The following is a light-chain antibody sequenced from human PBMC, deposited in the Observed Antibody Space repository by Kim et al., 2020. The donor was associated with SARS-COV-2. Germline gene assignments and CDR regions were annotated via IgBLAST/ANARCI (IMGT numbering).Light chain of an antibody. Sequence: PGGTARITCGGNNSVSNHVLWYRQKPGQAPVLVIYYNTDRPSGIPDRLSGSNSGTTATLTISRVEAGDEADYYCQVWDSSSSFYVVFGGGTQLTVL. CDR1: NSVSNH. V-gene: IGLV3-21*01. CDR3: QVWDSSSSFYVV. CDR2: YNT. J-gene: IGLJ2*01.